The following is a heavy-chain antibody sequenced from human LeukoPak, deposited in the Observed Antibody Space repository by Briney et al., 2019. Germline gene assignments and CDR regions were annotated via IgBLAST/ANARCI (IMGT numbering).Heavy chain of an antibody. CDR1: GGFFGGYY. CDR3: ARSLLWPTGASES. D-gene: IGHD2-8*02. J-gene: IGHJ3*02. V-gene: IGHV4-34*01. CDR2: INHSGWT. Sequence: SETLSLTCAVYGGFFGGYYWTWIRQSPGKGLEWIGEINHSGWTNHNPSLESRVTISLDASRTQFSLKMNSLTAADTAVYFCARSLLWPTGASESWGQGTTVTVSS.